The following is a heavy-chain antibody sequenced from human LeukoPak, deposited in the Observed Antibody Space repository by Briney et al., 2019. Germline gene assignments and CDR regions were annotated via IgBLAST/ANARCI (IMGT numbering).Heavy chain of an antibody. Sequence: ASVTVSFKASGYTFTIYYMHWVRQAPAQGLEWMGIINPSGGSTRYAQKFQRRVTMTRSTSTSTVYMELSSLRSEDTAVYYCARNPVTTKYFDYWGQGTMVTVSS. D-gene: IGHD4-17*01. V-gene: IGHV1-46*01. J-gene: IGHJ4*02. CDR1: GYTFTIYY. CDR2: INPSGGST. CDR3: ARNPVTTKYFDY.